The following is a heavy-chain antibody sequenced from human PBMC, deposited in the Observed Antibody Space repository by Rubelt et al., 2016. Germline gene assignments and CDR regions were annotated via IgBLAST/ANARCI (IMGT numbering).Heavy chain of an antibody. CDR3: AKDTAMEFYYYGMDV. V-gene: IGHV3-23*01. J-gene: IGHJ6*02. Sequence: VRQAPGKGLEWVSTISGSGGSTYYADSVKGRFTISRDNSKNTLYLQMNSLRAEDTAVYYCAKDTAMEFYYYGMDVWGQGTTVTVSS. CDR2: ISGSGGST. D-gene: IGHD5-18*01.